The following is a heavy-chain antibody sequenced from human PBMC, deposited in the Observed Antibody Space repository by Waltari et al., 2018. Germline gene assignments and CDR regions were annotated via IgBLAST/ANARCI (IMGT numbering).Heavy chain of an antibody. D-gene: IGHD1-1*01. CDR2: IWHDGSKQ. J-gene: IGHJ4*02. Sequence: QVHLLESGGGVVQPGRSLRLSCEASGFRFNKYGRHWVRQAPGRGLEVVAVIWHDGSKQYYAVSVKGRFTISRDNSKNTMYLQMSSLRPEDTGVYYCTFSTTQDYWGQGTLVTVSS. V-gene: IGHV3-33*01. CDR3: TFSTTQDY. CDR1: GFRFNKYG.